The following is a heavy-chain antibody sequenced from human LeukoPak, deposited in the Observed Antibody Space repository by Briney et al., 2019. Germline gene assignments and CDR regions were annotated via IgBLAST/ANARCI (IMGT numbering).Heavy chain of an antibody. V-gene: IGHV1-46*01. D-gene: IGHD2-21*02. Sequence: ASVKVSCKASGYTFTSYYIHWVRQAPGQGLEWMGIINPSGGSTSYAQKFQGRVTMTRDTSTSTVYMELSSLRSEDTAVYYCARDRCGGDCFNWFDPWGQGTLVTVSS. CDR1: GYTFTSYY. CDR2: INPSGGST. CDR3: ARDRCGGDCFNWFDP. J-gene: IGHJ5*02.